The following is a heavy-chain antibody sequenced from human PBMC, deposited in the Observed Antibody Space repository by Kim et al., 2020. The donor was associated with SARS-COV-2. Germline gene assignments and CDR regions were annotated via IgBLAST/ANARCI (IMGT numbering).Heavy chain of an antibody. CDR3: ARTPDDSSTLGY. CDR1: GFTFSSYS. D-gene: IGHD2-2*01. Sequence: GGSLRLSCAASGFTFSSYSMNWVRQAPGKGLEWVSFISSSSSYIYYADSVKGRFTISRDNAKNSLYLQMNSLRAEDTAVYYCARTPDDSSTLGYWGQGTLVTVSS. J-gene: IGHJ4*02. CDR2: ISSSSSYI. V-gene: IGHV3-21*01.